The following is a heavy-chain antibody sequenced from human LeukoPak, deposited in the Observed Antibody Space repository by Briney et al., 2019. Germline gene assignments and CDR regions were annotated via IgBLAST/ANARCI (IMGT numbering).Heavy chain of an antibody. J-gene: IGHJ5*02. Sequence: GGSLRLSCTASGFTFGDYAMSWSRQAPGKGLEWVGFIRSKAYGGTTEYAASVKGRFTISRDDSKSIAYLQMNSLKTEDTAVYYCTRRRTTFWWFDPWGQGTLVTVSS. V-gene: IGHV3-49*03. CDR2: IRSKAYGGTT. CDR1: GFTFGDYA. CDR3: TRRRTTFWWFDP. D-gene: IGHD3-16*01.